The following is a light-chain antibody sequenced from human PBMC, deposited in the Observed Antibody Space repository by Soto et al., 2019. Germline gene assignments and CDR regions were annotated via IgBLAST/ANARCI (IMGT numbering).Light chain of an antibody. V-gene: IGLV4-69*01. CDR2: LNSDGSH. J-gene: IGLJ3*02. CDR1: SGHSTYS. Sequence: QSVLTQSPSASASLGASVKLTCTLSSGHSTYSIGWHQQQPEKGPRYLMKLNSDGSHTKGDGIPDRFSGSSSGAERYLTISSLQSEDEADYYCQAWGTGILVFGGGTKVTVL. CDR3: QAWGTGILV.